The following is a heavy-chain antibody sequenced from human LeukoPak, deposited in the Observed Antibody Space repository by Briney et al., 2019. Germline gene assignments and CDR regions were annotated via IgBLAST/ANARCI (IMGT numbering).Heavy chain of an antibody. V-gene: IGHV1-18*01. CDR1: GYTFTSYG. D-gene: IGHD6-13*01. CDR2: ISAYNGNT. CDR3: ARIRWDMYSGSWERIDY. J-gene: IGHJ4*02. Sequence: GASVKVSCKASGYTFTSYGISWVRQAPGQGLEWMGWISAYNGNTNYAQKLQGRVTMTTDTSTSTAYMELRSLRSDDTAVYYCARIRWDMYSGSWERIDYWGQGTLVTVSS.